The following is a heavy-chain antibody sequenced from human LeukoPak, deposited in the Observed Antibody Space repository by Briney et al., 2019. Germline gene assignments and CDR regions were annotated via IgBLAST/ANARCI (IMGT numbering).Heavy chain of an antibody. CDR2: INPNSGGT. V-gene: IGHV1-2*02. J-gene: IGHJ5*02. Sequence: ASVKVSCKASGYTFTGYYMHWVLRAPGQGLEWMGWINPNSGGTNYAQKFQGRVTMTRDTSISTAYMELSRLRSDDTAVYYCARGRIAAAGTWWFDPWGQGTLVTVSS. D-gene: IGHD6-13*01. CDR3: ARGRIAAAGTWWFDP. CDR1: GYTFTGYY.